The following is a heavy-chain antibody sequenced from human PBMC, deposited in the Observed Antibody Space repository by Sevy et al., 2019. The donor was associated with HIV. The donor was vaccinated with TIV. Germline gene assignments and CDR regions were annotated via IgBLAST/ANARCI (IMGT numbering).Heavy chain of an antibody. CDR2: IYHTGST. Sequence: SETLSLTCSVSGGSISGRSYYWGWIRQPPGKGLEWIGNIYHTGSTYYNPSLKSRVTVSVDTSKKQFSLNLTSVTAADTAVYYCYLSLGYSYGLYYWSQGTLVTVSS. D-gene: IGHD5-18*01. V-gene: IGHV4-39*01. CDR1: GGSISGRSYY. J-gene: IGHJ4*02. CDR3: YLSLGYSYGLYY.